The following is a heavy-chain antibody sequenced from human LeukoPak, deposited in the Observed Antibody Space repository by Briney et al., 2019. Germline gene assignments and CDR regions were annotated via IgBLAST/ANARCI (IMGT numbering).Heavy chain of an antibody. D-gene: IGHD4-17*01. CDR1: GFTFSSYV. CDR2: ISWNSGSI. V-gene: IGHV3-9*01. J-gene: IGHJ4*02. CDR3: AKSRYGDYDLFDY. Sequence: GGSLRLSCAASGFTFSSYVMSWVRQAPGKGLEWVSGISWNSGSIGYADSVKGRFTISRDNAKNSLYLQMNSLRAEDTALYYCAKSRYGDYDLFDYWGQGTLVTVSS.